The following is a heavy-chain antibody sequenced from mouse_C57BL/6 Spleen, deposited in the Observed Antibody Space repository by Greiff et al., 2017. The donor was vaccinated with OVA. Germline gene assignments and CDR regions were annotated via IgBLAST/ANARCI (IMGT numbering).Heavy chain of an antibody. J-gene: IGHJ2*01. CDR2: IDPSDSYT. V-gene: IGHV1-69*01. D-gene: IGHD1-1*01. CDR1: GYTFTSYW. Sequence: QVQLQQPGAELVMPGASVKLSCKASGYTFTSYWMHWVKQRPGQGLEWIGEIDPSDSYTNYNQKFKGKSTLTVDKSSSTAYMQLSSLTSEDSAVYYCATYYYGSSANYLGYWGQSTTLTVSS. CDR3: ATYYYGSSANYLGY.